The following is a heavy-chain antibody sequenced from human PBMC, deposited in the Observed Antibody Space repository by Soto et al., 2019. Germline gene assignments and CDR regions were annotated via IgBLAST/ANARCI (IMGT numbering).Heavy chain of an antibody. Sequence: GASVKVSCKTSGGTFSDSVTSWVRQAPGQGLEWMGGIVPIFGKANLAEKFQDRVTITADESTTTAYMELSSLRSDDSAVYYCARGRDGSNYYFDYWGQGTLVTV. V-gene: IGHV1-69*13. CDR2: IVPIFGKA. CDR3: ARGRDGSNYYFDY. J-gene: IGHJ4*02. D-gene: IGHD3-10*01. CDR1: GGTFSDSV.